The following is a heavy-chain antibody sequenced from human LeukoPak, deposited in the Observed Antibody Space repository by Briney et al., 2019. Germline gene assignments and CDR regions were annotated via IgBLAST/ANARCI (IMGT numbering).Heavy chain of an antibody. CDR2: INPNSGGT. J-gene: IGHJ4*02. CDR3: AGCSSTICYDGAFDY. Sequence: ASVKVSCKASGYTFTGYYMHWVRQAPGQGLEWMGRINPNSGGTNYAQKFQGRVTMTRDTSISTAYMELSRLRSDDTAVYYCAGCSSTICYDGAFDYWGQGTLVTVSS. D-gene: IGHD2-2*01. V-gene: IGHV1-2*06. CDR1: GYTFTGYY.